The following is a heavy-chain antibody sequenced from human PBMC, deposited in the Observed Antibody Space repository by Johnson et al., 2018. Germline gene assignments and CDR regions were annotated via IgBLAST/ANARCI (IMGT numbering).Heavy chain of an antibody. CDR2: INNEGSGT. CDR3: VRGGPILSAIIVGACDL. CDR1: GFTLSTSW. Sequence: VQLQESGGGLVQPGGSLRLSCVASGFTLSTSWMHWVRQAPGKGLVWVSRINNEGSGTIYADSVKGRFTISRDNARNTLHLQMNSLRAEDTAGYYCVRGGPILSAIIVGACDLWGQGTMVSVS. J-gene: IGHJ3*01. D-gene: IGHD3-22*01. V-gene: IGHV3-74*01.